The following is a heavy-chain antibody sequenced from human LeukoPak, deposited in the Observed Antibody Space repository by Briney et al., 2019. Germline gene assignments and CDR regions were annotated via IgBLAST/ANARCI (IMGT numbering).Heavy chain of an antibody. Sequence: GGSLRLSCAASGFSFDDYGMTWVRQAPGKGLEWVSVVYSVGSTYYADSVRGRFTISRDNSKNTLYLQMNSLRAEDTAVYYCATSPLAGSWGQGTLVTVSS. CDR3: ATSPLAGS. D-gene: IGHD3-10*01. J-gene: IGHJ4*02. V-gene: IGHV3-53*01. CDR1: GFSFDDYG. CDR2: VYSVGST.